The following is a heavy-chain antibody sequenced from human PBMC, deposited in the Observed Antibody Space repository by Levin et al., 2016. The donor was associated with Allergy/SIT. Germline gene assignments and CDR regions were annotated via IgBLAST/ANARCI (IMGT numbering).Heavy chain of an antibody. CDR1: GFTFSNYA. Sequence: GESLKISCSASGFTFSNYAMHWVRQAPGKGLEYVSGITSTGDYTFYADSVKGRFAISRDNSRSTLYLQMSSLRVADSAVYYCVPLGYCSSTTCYEAPWGQGTQVTVSS. V-gene: IGHV3-64D*08. CDR2: ITSTGDYT. CDR3: VPLGYCSSTTCYEAP. D-gene: IGHD2-2*01. J-gene: IGHJ5*02.